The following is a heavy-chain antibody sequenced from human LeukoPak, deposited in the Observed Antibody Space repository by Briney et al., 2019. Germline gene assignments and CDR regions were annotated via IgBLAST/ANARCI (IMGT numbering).Heavy chain of an antibody. CDR1: GGSFSGYY. Sequence: PSETLSLTCAVYGGSFSGYYWSWIRQPPGKGLEWIGEINHSGSTNYNPSLKSRVTISVDTSKNQFSLKLSSVTAADTAVYYCARGGTWSGYYSGGSCYNFDYWGQGTLVTVSS. J-gene: IGHJ4*02. CDR3: ARGGTWSGYYSGGSCYNFDY. CDR2: INHSGST. D-gene: IGHD2-15*01. V-gene: IGHV4-34*01.